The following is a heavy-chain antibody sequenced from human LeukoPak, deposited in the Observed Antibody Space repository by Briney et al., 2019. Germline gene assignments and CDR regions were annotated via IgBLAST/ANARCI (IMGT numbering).Heavy chain of an antibody. CDR2: ISYDGSNK. CDR3: AKDRGRYGSGSYFH. V-gene: IGHV3-30-3*01. CDR1: GFTFSSYA. Sequence: GGSLRLSCAASGFTFSSYAMHWVRQAPGKGLEWVAVISYDGSNKYYADSVKGRFTISRDNAKNSLYLQMISLRAEDTALYYCAKDRGRYGSGSYFHWGQGTLVTVSS. D-gene: IGHD3-10*01. J-gene: IGHJ4*02.